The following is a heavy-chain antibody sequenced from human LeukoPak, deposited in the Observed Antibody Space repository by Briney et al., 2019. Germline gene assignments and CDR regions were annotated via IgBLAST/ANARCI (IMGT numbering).Heavy chain of an antibody. J-gene: IGHJ4*02. D-gene: IGHD3-22*01. CDR1: GYTFTGYY. V-gene: IGHV1-3*03. CDR2: INAGNGNT. Sequence: ASVKVSCKASGYTFTGYYMHWVRQAPGQRLEWMGWINAGNGNTKYSQEFQGRVTITRDTSASTAYMELSSLRSEDMAVYYCARGRDYDSSGYLGYWGQGTLVTVSS. CDR3: ARGRDYDSSGYLGY.